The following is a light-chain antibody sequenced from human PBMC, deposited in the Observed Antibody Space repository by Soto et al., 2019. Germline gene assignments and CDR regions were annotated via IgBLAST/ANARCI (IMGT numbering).Light chain of an antibody. CDR3: EIWDTNTWV. V-gene: IGLV4-60*02. J-gene: IGLJ3*02. CDR1: SGHSSYI. Sequence: QPVLTQSSSASTSLGSSVKLTCTLSSGHSSYIIAWHQQQPGNAPRYLMKLEASGVYDKGSGVPDRFSGSSSWADRYLTISNLQFENDADYVCEIWDTNTWVFGGVTKLTVL. CDR2: LEASGVY.